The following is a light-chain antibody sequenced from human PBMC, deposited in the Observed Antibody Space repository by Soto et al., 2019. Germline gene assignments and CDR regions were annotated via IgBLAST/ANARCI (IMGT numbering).Light chain of an antibody. CDR2: YDV. CDR3: AAWDDSLNGLV. CDR1: SSNIGNNA. Sequence: QSVLTQPPSVSEAPRQRVTISCSGSSSNIGNNAVNWYQQLPGKAPILLIYYDVLLPSGVSDRFSGSKSGTSASLAISGLQSEDEADYYCAAWDDSLNGLVFGTGTKVTVL. J-gene: IGLJ1*01. V-gene: IGLV1-36*01.